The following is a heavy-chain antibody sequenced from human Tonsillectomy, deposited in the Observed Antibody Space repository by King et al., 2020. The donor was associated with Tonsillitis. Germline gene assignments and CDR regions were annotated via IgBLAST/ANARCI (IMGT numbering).Heavy chain of an antibody. D-gene: IGHD5-18*01. CDR2: INSGGTSI. J-gene: IGHJ4*02. CDR1: GFIFSTHN. CDR3: ARRGAARGVDY. Sequence: VQLVESGGGLVKPGGSLRLSCAASGFIFSTHNMVWVRQTAERGLEWVASINSGGTSIYYADSVRGRFTISRDNDKRSLYLQMDSLRVEDTALYYCARRGAARGVDYWGRGTLVTVSS. V-gene: IGHV3-21*01.